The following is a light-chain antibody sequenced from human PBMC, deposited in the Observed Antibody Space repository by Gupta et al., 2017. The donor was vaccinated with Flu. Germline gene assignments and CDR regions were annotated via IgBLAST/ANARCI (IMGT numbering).Light chain of an antibody. V-gene: IGKV1-5*03. CDR2: KAS. Sequence: PSTLSASVGDRVTITCRASQSISSWLAWYQQKPGKAPKLLIYKASSLESGVPSRFSGSGSGTEFTLTISSLQPDDFATYYCQQDNSYPCTFGQGTKVEIK. CDR3: QQDNSYPCT. CDR1: QSISSW. J-gene: IGKJ2*02.